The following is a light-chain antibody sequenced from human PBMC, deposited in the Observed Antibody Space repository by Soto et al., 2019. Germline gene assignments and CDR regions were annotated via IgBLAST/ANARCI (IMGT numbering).Light chain of an antibody. V-gene: IGKV3-15*01. Sequence: EIVMTQSPATLSVSPGERATLSCRASQSISSALAWYQQKPGQAPRLLIYGASTRATGLPARFSGSGSGTEFTLTVSSVQSEDIAVYYWQQYYTWPLTFGGGTKVEIK. CDR3: QQYYTWPLT. J-gene: IGKJ4*01. CDR2: GAS. CDR1: QSISSA.